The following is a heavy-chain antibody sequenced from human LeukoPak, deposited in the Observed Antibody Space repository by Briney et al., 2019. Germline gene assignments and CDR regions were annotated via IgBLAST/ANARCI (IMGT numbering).Heavy chain of an antibody. CDR2: IYYSGST. D-gene: IGHD1-14*01. CDR1: GGSISGYY. J-gene: IGHJ6*02. V-gene: IGHV4-59*01. CDR3: ARENLYGMDV. Sequence: PSETLSLTRTVSGGSISGYYWSWIRQPPGKGLEWIGYIYYSGSTNYNPSLKSRVTISVDTSKNQFSLKLSSVTAADTAVYYCARENLYGMDVWGQGTTVTVSS.